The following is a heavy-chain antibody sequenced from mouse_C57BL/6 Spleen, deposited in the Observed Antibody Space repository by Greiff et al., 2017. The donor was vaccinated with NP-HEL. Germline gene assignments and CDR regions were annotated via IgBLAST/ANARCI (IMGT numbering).Heavy chain of an antibody. CDR1: GYTFTSSW. D-gene: IGHD1-1*01. CDR2: IHPSDSDT. V-gene: IGHV1-74*01. CDR3: AATVVAKRAMDY. J-gene: IGHJ4*01. Sequence: QVQLQQPGAELVKPGASVKVSCKASGYTFTSSWMHWVKQRPGQGLEWIGRIHPSDSDTNYNQKFKGKATLTVDKSSSTAYMQLSSLTSEDSAVYYCAATVVAKRAMDYWGQGTSVTVSS.